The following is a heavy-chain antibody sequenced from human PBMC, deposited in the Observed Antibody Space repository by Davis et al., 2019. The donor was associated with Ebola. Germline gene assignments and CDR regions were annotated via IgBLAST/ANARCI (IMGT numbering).Heavy chain of an antibody. CDR3: ARLTNGRRGPSSGYSSSWFQFDY. J-gene: IGHJ4*02. V-gene: IGHV1-18*01. CDR2: ISAYNGNT. CDR1: GYTFTSYD. Sequence: ASVKVSCKASGYTFTSYDIHWVRQATGQELEWMGWISAYNGNTNYAQKLQGRVTLTTDTSTSTAYMELRSLRSDDTAVYYCARLTNGRRGPSSGYSSSWFQFDYWGQGTLVTVSS. D-gene: IGHD6-13*01.